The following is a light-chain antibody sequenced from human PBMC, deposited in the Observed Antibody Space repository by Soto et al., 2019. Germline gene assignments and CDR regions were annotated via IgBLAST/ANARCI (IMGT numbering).Light chain of an antibody. CDR2: AAS. J-gene: IGKJ2*01. CDR3: QLYGGSHMFS. CDR1: QSISSSY. Sequence: EIVLTQSPDTLSLSPGEGAALSCRTSQSISSSYLAWYQQKPGQAPRLLIYAASSRATGIPDRFSGSGSGTDFTLTISRLEPEDFAVYYCQLYGGSHMFSFGQGTKVDIK. V-gene: IGKV3-20*01.